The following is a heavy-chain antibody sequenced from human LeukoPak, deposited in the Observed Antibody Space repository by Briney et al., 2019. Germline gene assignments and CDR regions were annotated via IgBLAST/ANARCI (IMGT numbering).Heavy chain of an antibody. D-gene: IGHD2-8*01. CDR2: IYSGGST. Sequence: PGGSLRLSCAASGFTFSSYSMNWVRQAPGKGLEWVSVIYSGGSTYYADSVKGRFTISRDNSKNTLYLQMNSLRAEDTAVYYCARGLNSDAFDIWGQGTMVTVSS. J-gene: IGHJ3*02. V-gene: IGHV3-53*01. CDR1: GFTFSSYS. CDR3: ARGLNSDAFDI.